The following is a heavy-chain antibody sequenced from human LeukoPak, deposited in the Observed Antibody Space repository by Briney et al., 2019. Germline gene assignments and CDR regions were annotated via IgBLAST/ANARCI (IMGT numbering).Heavy chain of an antibody. J-gene: IGHJ4*02. CDR1: GGSISSSSYY. CDR2: IYYSGST. D-gene: IGHD2-2*01. CDR3: ARQYCSSTSCYDDY. Sequence: SETLSLTCTVSGGSISSSSYYWGWIRQPPGKGLERIGSIYYSGSTYYNPSLKSRVSISVDTSKNQFSLKLSSVTAADTAVYYCARQYCSSTSCYDDYWGQGTLVTVSS. V-gene: IGHV4-39*01.